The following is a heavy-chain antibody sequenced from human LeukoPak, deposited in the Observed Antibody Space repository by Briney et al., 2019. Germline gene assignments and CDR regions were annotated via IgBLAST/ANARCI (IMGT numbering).Heavy chain of an antibody. Sequence: GGSLRLSCAASGFTFSGYAMHWVRQAPGKGLEWVAVISYDGSNKYYADSVKGRFTISRDNSKNTLYLQMNSLRAEDTAVYYCARDADMGYSGYDWFRYWGQGTLVTVSS. J-gene: IGHJ4*02. CDR1: GFTFSGYA. CDR2: ISYDGSNK. V-gene: IGHV3-30*04. CDR3: ARDADMGYSGYDWFRY. D-gene: IGHD5-12*01.